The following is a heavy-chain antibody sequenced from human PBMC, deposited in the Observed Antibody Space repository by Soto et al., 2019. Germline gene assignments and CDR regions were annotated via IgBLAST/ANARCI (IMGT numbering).Heavy chain of an antibody. CDR3: ARMIPPDYYDSSGQGAFDI. V-gene: IGHV1-69*13. D-gene: IGHD3-22*01. Sequence: SVKVSCKASGGSFSSYAISWVRQAPGQGLEWMGGIIPIFGTANYAQKFQGRVTITADESTSTAYMELSSLRSEDTAVYYCARMIPPDYYDSSGQGAFDIWGQGTMVTVSS. J-gene: IGHJ3*02. CDR2: IIPIFGTA. CDR1: GGSFSSYA.